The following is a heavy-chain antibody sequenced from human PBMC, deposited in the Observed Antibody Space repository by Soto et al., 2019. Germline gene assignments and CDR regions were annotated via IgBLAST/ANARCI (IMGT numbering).Heavy chain of an antibody. D-gene: IGHD5-12*01. CDR3: AMGGSGYDRFDS. J-gene: IGHJ4*02. CDR1: GFTVSSNY. Sequence: EVQLVESGGDLVQPGGSLRLSCAASGFTVSSNYMSWVRQAPGKGLEWVSTIYDGGSTYYADSVKGRFTISRHNSKNTLDFPMNSLRVEDTAVYYCAMGGSGYDRFDSWGQGTLVTVSS. V-gene: IGHV3-53*04. CDR2: IYDGGST.